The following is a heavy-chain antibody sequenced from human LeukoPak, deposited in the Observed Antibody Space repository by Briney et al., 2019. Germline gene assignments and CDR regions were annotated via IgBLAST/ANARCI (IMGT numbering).Heavy chain of an antibody. Sequence: IGSIYYSASTYYNPSLKSRVTISVDTSKNQFSLKLSSVTAADTTVYYCARHSTSTSEAFDIWGQGTMVTVSS. V-gene: IGHV4-39*01. J-gene: IGHJ3*02. CDR3: ARHSTSTSEAFDI. D-gene: IGHD2-2*01. CDR2: IYYSAST.